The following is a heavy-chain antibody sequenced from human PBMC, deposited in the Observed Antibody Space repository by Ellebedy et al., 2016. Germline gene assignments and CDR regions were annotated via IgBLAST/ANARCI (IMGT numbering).Heavy chain of an antibody. CDR2: INPGNDDT. J-gene: IGHJ4*02. Sequence: ASVKVSCKASGYTFTNYAIHWVRQGPGQRLEWMGWINPGNDDTKVSQKFQGRVTITGDTSASTVSMELSSLTSEETAVYYCARDRIRGDGILFDFWGQGTLVTVSS. CDR3: ARDRIRGDGILFDF. CDR1: GYTFTNYA. D-gene: IGHD5-24*01. V-gene: IGHV1-3*01.